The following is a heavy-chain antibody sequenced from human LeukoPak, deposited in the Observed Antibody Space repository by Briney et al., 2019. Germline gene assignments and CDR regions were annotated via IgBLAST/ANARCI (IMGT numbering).Heavy chain of an antibody. V-gene: IGHV1-2*02. D-gene: IGHD3-10*01. CDR2: INPNSGGT. J-gene: IGHJ4*02. Sequence: ASVKVSCKASGYTFTGYYMHWVQQAPGQGLEWMGWINPNSGGTNYAQKFQGRVTMTRDTSISTAYMELSRLRSDDTAVYYCAIEYGSGSYCFDYWGQGTLVTVSS. CDR1: GYTFTGYY. CDR3: AIEYGSGSYCFDY.